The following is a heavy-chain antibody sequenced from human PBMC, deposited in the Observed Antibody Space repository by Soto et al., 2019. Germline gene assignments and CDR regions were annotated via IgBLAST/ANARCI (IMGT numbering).Heavy chain of an antibody. CDR2: INHSGST. Sequence: PSETLSLTCAVYGGSFSGYYWSWIRQPPGEGLEWIGEINHSGSTNYNPSLKSRVTISVDTSKNQFSLKLSSVTAADTAVYYCARGQRYFDWLLWAFEYWGQGTLVTVLL. CDR3: ARGQRYFDWLLWAFEY. V-gene: IGHV4-34*01. J-gene: IGHJ4*02. CDR1: GGSFSGYY. D-gene: IGHD3-9*01.